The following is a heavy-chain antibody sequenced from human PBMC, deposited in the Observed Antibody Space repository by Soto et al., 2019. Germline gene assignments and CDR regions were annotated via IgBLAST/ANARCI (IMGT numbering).Heavy chain of an antibody. CDR2: IIPIFGTA. J-gene: IGHJ5*02. CDR1: GGTFSSYA. CDR3: ARDLTPMVLKGWFDP. D-gene: IGHD3-10*01. Sequence: ASVKVSCKASGGTFSSYAIGWVRQAPGQGLEWMGGIIPIFGTANYAQKFQGRVTITADESTSTAYMELSSLRSEDTAVYYCARDLTPMVLKGWFDPWGQGTLVTVSS. V-gene: IGHV1-69*13.